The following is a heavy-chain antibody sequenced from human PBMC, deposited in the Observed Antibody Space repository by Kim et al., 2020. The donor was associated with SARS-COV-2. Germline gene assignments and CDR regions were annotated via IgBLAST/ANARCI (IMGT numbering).Heavy chain of an antibody. Sequence: GGSLRLSCAASGFTFGDFAMHWVRQAPGKGLEWVSGISWKSDSMGYADSVKGRFTISRDDAKNSMYLQMNSLRLEDTALYYCVKGNLVFGVVRSYWGQRILGTVSP. CDR2: ISWKSDSM. D-gene: IGHD3-3*01. V-gene: IGHV3-9*01. J-gene: IGHJ4*02. CDR1: GFTFGDFA. CDR3: VKGNLVFGVVRSY.